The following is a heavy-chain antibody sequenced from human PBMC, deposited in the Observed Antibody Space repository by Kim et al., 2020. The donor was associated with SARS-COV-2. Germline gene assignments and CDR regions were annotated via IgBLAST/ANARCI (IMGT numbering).Heavy chain of an antibody. D-gene: IGHD6-19*01. CDR1: GFTFSSYG. J-gene: IGHJ3*02. Sequence: GGSLRLSCAASGFTFSSYGMHWVRQAPGKGLEWVAVISYDGSNKYYADSVKGRFTISRDNSKNTLYLQMNSLRAEDTAVYYCAKGDQGSVAGIWGQGTMVTVSS. V-gene: IGHV3-30*18. CDR2: ISYDGSNK. CDR3: AKGDQGSVAGI.